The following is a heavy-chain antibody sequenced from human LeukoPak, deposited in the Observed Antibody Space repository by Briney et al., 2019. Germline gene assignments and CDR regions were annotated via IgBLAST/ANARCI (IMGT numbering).Heavy chain of an antibody. CDR3: ARDYHCRGGDCSWVDY. J-gene: IGHJ4*02. CDR2: INPSGGST. V-gene: IGHV1-46*01. CDR1: GYTFTSYY. Sequence: GASVTVSCKASGYTFTSYYMHWVRQAPGQGLEWMGIINPSGGSTSYAQKFQGRVTMTRDTSTSTVYMELSSLRSEDTAVYYCARDYHCRGGDCSWVDYWGQGTLVTVSS. D-gene: IGHD2-21*01.